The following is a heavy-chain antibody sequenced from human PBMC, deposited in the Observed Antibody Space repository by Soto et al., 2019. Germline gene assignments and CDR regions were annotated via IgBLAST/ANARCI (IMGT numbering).Heavy chain of an antibody. V-gene: IGHV1-69*13. CDR3: ARSLYGDYGEFDY. D-gene: IGHD4-17*01. CDR1: GGTFSSYA. Sequence: SVPVSCKASGGTFSSYAISWVRQAPGQGLEWMGGIIPIFGTANYAQKFQGRVTITADESTSTAYMELSSLRSEDTAVYYCARSLYGDYGEFDYWGQGTLVTVSS. J-gene: IGHJ4*02. CDR2: IIPIFGTA.